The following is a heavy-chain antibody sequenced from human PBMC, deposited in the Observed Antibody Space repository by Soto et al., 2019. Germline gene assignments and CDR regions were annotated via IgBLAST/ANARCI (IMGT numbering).Heavy chain of an antibody. D-gene: IGHD6-25*01. CDR2: MNPYNGNT. CDR1: GYTFTTYD. J-gene: IGHJ4*02. Sequence: ASVNVSCQASGYTFTTYDIHWVRQVTGQGLEWMGWMNPYNGNTGSTQKFQGRVTMTRNTSISTVYMELTSLRSEDTAVYYCASRKERSDPHYFDYCGQGRLVIVSS. V-gene: IGHV1-8*01. CDR3: ASRKERSDPHYFDY.